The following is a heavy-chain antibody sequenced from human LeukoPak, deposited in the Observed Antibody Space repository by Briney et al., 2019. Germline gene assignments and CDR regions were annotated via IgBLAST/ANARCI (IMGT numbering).Heavy chain of an antibody. J-gene: IGHJ6*04. CDR3: AREPTPDGDPHYYYGKDA. CDR2: ISSSGSTI. V-gene: IGHV3-48*03. CDR1: GFTFSSYE. Sequence: GGSLRLSCAASGFTFSSYEMNWVRQAPGKGLEWVSYISSSGSTIYYADSVKGRFTISRDNAKNSLYLQMNSLRAEDTAVYYCAREPTPDGDPHYYYGKDAWGKGTTVTVSS. D-gene: IGHD4-17*01.